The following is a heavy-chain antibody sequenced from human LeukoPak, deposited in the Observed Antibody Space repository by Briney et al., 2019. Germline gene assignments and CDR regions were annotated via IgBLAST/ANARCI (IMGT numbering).Heavy chain of an antibody. J-gene: IGHJ4*02. V-gene: IGHV3-53*01. D-gene: IGHD1-26*01. CDR1: GFTASSNY. Sequence: GGSLRLSCEASGFTASSNYMSWVRQAPGKGREWGSVIYGGGTTYYADSVKGRFTISRDNSKNPLYLQMNSLRAEDTAVYYCAQVGRGQPRDYWGQGTLVTVSS. CDR2: IYGGGTT. CDR3: AQVGRGQPRDY.